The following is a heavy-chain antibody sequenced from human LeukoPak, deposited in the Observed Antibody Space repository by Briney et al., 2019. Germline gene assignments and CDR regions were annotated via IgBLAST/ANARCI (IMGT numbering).Heavy chain of an antibody. CDR1: GFTFSSYA. J-gene: IGHJ4*02. D-gene: IGHD1-14*01. CDR3: ARAPGSPLGFDY. V-gene: IGHV3-30*14. Sequence: GGSLRVSCAASGFTFSSYAMHWVRQAPGKGLEWVAVISYDGSNKYYADSVKGRFTISRHNSKNTLYLQMNSLRAEDTAVYYCARAPGSPLGFDYWGQGTLVTVSS. CDR2: ISYDGSNK.